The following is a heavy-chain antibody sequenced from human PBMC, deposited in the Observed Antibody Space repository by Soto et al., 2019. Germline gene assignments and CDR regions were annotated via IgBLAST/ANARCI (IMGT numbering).Heavy chain of an antibody. J-gene: IGHJ3*02. V-gene: IGHV1-18*01. CDR2: ISAYNGNT. D-gene: IGHD3-22*01. Sequence: PSVEVSCKESGYTFTSYGISWVRQAPGQGLEWMGWISAYNGNTNYAQKLQGRVTMTTDTSTSTAYMELRSLRSDDTAVYYCARDRGYYDSSGYYYVPDAFDIWGQGTMVTVSS. CDR1: GYTFTSYG. CDR3: ARDRGYYDSSGYYYVPDAFDI.